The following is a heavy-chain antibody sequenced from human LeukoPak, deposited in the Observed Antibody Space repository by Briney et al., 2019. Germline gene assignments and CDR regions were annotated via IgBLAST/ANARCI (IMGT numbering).Heavy chain of an antibody. D-gene: IGHD3-10*01. CDR2: IYYSGST. V-gene: IGHV4-59*11. Sequence: SETLSLTCTVSGGSISSHYWSWIRQPPGKGLEWIGYIYYSGSTNYNPSLKSRVTISVDTSKNQFSPKLSSVTAADTAVYYCARGGGSRYYGSGSLNWFDPWGQGTLVTVSS. CDR3: ARGGGSRYYGSGSLNWFDP. CDR1: GGSISSHY. J-gene: IGHJ5*02.